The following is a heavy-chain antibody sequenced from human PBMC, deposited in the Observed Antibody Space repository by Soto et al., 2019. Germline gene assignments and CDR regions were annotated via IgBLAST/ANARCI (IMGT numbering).Heavy chain of an antibody. D-gene: IGHD3-10*01. CDR3: SVRVTMVRGVIHTQYVEF. Sequence: QVQLQESGPGLVKPSQTLSLTCTVSGGSISSGGYYWSWIRQHLGKGLEWIGYIYYSGSTYYNPSRKCRVTLSLHTTKLRFSPQLSSVMGPATAGHYCSVRVTMVRGVIHTQYVEFWGPGTRVTAPS. CDR2: IYYSGST. J-gene: IGHJ4*02. V-gene: IGHV4-31*03. CDR1: GGSISSGGYY.